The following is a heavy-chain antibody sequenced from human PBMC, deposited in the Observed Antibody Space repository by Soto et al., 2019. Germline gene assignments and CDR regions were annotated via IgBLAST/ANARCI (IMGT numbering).Heavy chain of an antibody. V-gene: IGHV3-11*01. CDR3: ARAPYFGSGTYYYYALDV. Sequence: VQLVEPGGVLVKPGGSLRLSCAASGLTFSDHYMTWIRQAPGKGLEWISYISSSAGTIYYADSVKGRFTISRDNAKNSLYLQMNNLRAEDTAVYYCARAPYFGSGTYYYYALDVWGQGTTVTVSS. CDR2: ISSSAGTI. J-gene: IGHJ6*02. D-gene: IGHD3-10*01. CDR1: GLTFSDHY.